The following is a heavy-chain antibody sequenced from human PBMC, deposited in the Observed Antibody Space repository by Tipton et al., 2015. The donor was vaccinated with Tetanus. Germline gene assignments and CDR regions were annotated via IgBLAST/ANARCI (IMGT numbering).Heavy chain of an antibody. CDR3: AGLPVGGGYSAHHYFLH. J-gene: IGHJ4*02. CDR2: IYYTGNT. Sequence: TLSLTCTVSGGSIRSGGYYWSWIRQHPVKGLEWIGYIYYTGNTYYNPSLKSRLTISVDTSKNQFSLKLRSVTAADTAVYYCAGLPVGGGYSAHHYFLHWGQGTLVTVSS. CDR1: GGSIRSGGYY. V-gene: IGHV4-31*03. D-gene: IGHD4-23*01.